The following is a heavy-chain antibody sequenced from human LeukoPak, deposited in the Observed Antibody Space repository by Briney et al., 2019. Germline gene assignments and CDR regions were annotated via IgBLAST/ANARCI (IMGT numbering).Heavy chain of an antibody. Sequence: APVKVSCKASGYTFTSYYMHWVRQAPGQGLEWMGIINPSGGSTSYAQKFQGRVTITRDTSTSTVYMELSSLRSEDTAVYYCARVMVRGPPTDWGQGTLVTVSS. D-gene: IGHD3-10*01. CDR1: GYTFTSYY. V-gene: IGHV1-46*01. CDR3: ARVMVRGPPTD. CDR2: INPSGGST. J-gene: IGHJ4*02.